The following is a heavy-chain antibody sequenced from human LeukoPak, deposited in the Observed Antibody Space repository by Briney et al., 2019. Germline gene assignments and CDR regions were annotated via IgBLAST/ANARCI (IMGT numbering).Heavy chain of an antibody. D-gene: IGHD6-13*01. V-gene: IGHV1-24*01. CDR2: FDPEDGET. Sequence: PLASVRVSCKASGYTFTGYYMHWVRQAPGKGLEWMGGFDPEDGETIYAQKFQGRVTMTEDTSTDTAYMELSSLRSEDTAVYYCATEGYSSSWDDAFDIWGQGTMVTVSS. CDR3: ATEGYSSSWDDAFDI. J-gene: IGHJ3*02. CDR1: GYTFTGYY.